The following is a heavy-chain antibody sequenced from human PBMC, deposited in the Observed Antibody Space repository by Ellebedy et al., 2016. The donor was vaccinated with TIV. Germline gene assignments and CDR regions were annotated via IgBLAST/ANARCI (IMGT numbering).Heavy chain of an antibody. D-gene: IGHD1-26*01. V-gene: IGHV1-69*10. Sequence: AASVKVSCKASGGSFSRYVISWVRQPPGQGLEWMGGIIPVLETPNYAQKFQGRLTVSADKSTNTAYMELSSLTSEDTAVYYCAADLASVGQWGQGTLVIVSS. J-gene: IGHJ1*01. CDR3: AADLASVGQ. CDR2: IIPVLETP. CDR1: GGSFSRYV.